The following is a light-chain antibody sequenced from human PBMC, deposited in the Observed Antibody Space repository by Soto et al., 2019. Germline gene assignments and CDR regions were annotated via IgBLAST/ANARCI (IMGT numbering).Light chain of an antibody. J-gene: IGLJ3*02. V-gene: IGLV2-14*01. CDR1: SSDVGGYNY. CDR2: DVT. CDR3: SSYTSSSTPLV. Sequence: QSVLTQPASVSGSPGQSITISCTGTSSDVGGYNYGSWYQQHPGKAPKLMIYDVTNRPSGVSNRFSGSKSGNTASLTISGLQAEDEADYYCSSYTSSSTPLVFGGGTKLTVL.